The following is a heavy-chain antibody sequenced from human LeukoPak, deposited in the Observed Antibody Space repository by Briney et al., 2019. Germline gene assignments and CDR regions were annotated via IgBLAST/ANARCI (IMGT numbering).Heavy chain of an antibody. Sequence: PSETLSLTCTVAGGSIDTCYWNWIRQPPGKGLEWIGYVFHTGSTNYNPSLKSRVTISVDTSKNQFSLKLSSVTAADTAVYYCARGTISMDVWGRGTTVTISS. V-gene: IGHV4-59*01. CDR1: GGSIDTCY. CDR2: VFHTGST. D-gene: IGHD3-9*01. J-gene: IGHJ6*03. CDR3: ARGTISMDV.